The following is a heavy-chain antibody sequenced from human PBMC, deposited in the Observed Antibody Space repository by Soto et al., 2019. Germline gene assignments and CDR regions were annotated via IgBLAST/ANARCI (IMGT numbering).Heavy chain of an antibody. J-gene: IGHJ4*02. CDR1: GYTFTSYD. Sequence: ASVKVSCKASGYTFTSYDINWVRQATGQGLEWMGWMNPNSGNTGYAQKFQGRVTMTRNTSISTAYMELSSLRSEDTAVYYCAKRRRRTAGTWGELDYLGQGTLVTAPQ. V-gene: IGHV1-8*01. D-gene: IGHD1-1*01. CDR2: MNPNSGNT. CDR3: AKRRRRTAGTWGELDY.